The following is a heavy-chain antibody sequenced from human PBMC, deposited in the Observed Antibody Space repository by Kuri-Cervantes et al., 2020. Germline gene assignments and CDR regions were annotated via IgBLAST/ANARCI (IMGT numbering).Heavy chain of an antibody. D-gene: IGHD3-16*01. J-gene: IGHJ4*02. Sequence: GGSLRLSCTASGFSFDDYNMHWVRQGPGKGLEWVSLISWDGFSTYYADSVKGRFTISRDIAKNSLYLQMNSLRAEDTALYYCAKVGAYDYVWGSYFDYWGQGTLVTVSS. CDR1: GFSFDDYN. V-gene: IGHV3-43*01. CDR2: ISWDGFST. CDR3: AKVGAYDYVWGSYFDY.